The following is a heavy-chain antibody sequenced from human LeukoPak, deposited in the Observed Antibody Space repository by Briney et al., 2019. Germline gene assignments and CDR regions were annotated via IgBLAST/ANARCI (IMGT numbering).Heavy chain of an antibody. J-gene: IGHJ4*02. Sequence: GGSLRLSCAASGFTFSSYSMNWVRQAPGKGLEWVSFIISDSSAIYYADSVKGRFTISRDNAENSLYLQMNSLRDEDTAVYYCARAPSVRGVIPPFDYWGQGALVSVSS. CDR2: IISDSSAI. CDR3: ARAPSVRGVIPPFDY. D-gene: IGHD3-10*01. V-gene: IGHV3-48*02. CDR1: GFTFSSYS.